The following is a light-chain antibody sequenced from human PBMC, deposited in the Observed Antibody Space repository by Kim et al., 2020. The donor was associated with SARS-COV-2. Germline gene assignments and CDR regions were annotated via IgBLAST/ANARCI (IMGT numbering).Light chain of an antibody. CDR1: SSDVGGYNY. Sequence: GQSITISCTGTSSDVGGYNYVSWYQQHPGKAPKLMIYDVSNRPSGVSNRFSASKSGNTASLTISGLQTEDEADYYCSSHASNRDILFGGGTQLTVL. V-gene: IGLV2-14*03. CDR2: DVS. J-gene: IGLJ2*01. CDR3: SSHASNRDIL.